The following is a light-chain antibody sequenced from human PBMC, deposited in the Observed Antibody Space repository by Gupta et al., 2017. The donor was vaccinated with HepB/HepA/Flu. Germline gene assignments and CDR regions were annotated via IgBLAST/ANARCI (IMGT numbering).Light chain of an antibody. CDR3: QAWGSITVV. CDR1: GLGDKD. Sequence: DALPQPPSGSVSPGQTASMTCSGDGLGDKDGCWNQQRPGQSHVLVIYKDDKRTAGIPERFSGSKSGNTATLTISGTQTTDEDDYYCQAWGSITVVFGGGTRLTVL. CDR2: KDD. V-gene: IGLV3-1*01. J-gene: IGLJ2*01.